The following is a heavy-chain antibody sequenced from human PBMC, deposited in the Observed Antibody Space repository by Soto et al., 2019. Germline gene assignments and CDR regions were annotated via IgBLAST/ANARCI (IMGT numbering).Heavy chain of an antibody. CDR1: GFTFSSYA. J-gene: IGHJ4*02. CDR2: ISYDGSNK. Sequence: QVQLVESGGGVVQPGRSLRLSCAASGFTFSSYAMHWVRQAPGTGLEWVAVISYDGSNKYYADSVKGRFTISRDNSKNTLSLQMHSLRAEDTAVYYCARDVTNYDILTGDYVDPFEYWGKGTLVAVAS. V-gene: IGHV3-30-3*01. CDR3: ARDVTNYDILTGDYVDPFEY. D-gene: IGHD3-9*01.